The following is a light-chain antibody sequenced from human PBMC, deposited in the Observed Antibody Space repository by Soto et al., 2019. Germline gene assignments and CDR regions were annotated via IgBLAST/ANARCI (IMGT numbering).Light chain of an antibody. CDR3: QQYDKTVPPVT. CDR1: RSVSTN. J-gene: IGKJ4*01. Sequence: DIILTQSPAIVSVSPGERATLSCRASRSVSTNLAWCQHKHGQAPRLLIYGASTRVTDIPPRFSGSGSGTELTLTIKYLKSEDFGVYYCQQYDKTVPPVTFGGGTKLEI. V-gene: IGKV3-15*01. CDR2: GAS.